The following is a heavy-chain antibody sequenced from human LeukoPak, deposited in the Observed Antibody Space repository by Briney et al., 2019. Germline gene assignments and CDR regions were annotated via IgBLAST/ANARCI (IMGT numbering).Heavy chain of an antibody. Sequence: GGSLRLSCAPSGVTFSSYATNWVRQAPGKGLEWVSTIRVGGDRTHYADSVKGRFTISRDASRKTLYLEMNSLRVQGTAVYISGKGSPFSARGQSSDFGGQGTRVTV. D-gene: IGHD6-6*01. CDR1: GVTFSSYA. CDR3: GKGSPFSARGQSSDF. CDR2: IRVGGDRT. J-gene: IGHJ4*02. V-gene: IGHV3-23*01.